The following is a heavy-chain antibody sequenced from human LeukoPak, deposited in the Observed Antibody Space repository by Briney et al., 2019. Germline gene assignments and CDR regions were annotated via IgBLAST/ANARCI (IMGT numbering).Heavy chain of an antibody. CDR2: ISGSGGST. Sequence: GGSLRLSCAASGLTFSSYAMSWVRQAPGKGLEWVSAISGSGGSTYYADSVKGRFTISRDNAKDSLYLQMNSLRAEDTAVYYCARDRYVGATTAGDSDSWGQGTLVTVSP. CDR3: ARDRYVGATTAGDSDS. CDR1: GLTFSSYA. D-gene: IGHD1-26*01. J-gene: IGHJ4*02. V-gene: IGHV3-23*01.